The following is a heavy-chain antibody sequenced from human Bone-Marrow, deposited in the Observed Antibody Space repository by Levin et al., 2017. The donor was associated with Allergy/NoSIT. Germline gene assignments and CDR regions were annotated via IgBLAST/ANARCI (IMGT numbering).Heavy chain of an antibody. CDR3: ERRGNTGSGYYDY. CDR2: IYWGDDK. V-gene: IGHV2-5*02. D-gene: IGHD3-10*01. Sequence: SGPTLVKPTQTLTLTCTFSGFSLSANVGVGWIRQPSGKALEFLALIYWGDDKRYSPSLKSRLTITKDTSENQVVLTMTNMDPVDTATYYCERRGNTGSGYYDYWGQGTLVTVSS. J-gene: IGHJ4*02. CDR1: GFSLSANVG.